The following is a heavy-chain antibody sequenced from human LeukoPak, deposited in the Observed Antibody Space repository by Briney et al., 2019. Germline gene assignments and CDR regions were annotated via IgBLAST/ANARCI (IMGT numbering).Heavy chain of an antibody. J-gene: IGHJ6*02. CDR2: IIPILGIA. CDR3: ARDNPDYDPNGYYYYGMDV. D-gene: IGHD3-16*01. Sequence: SVKVSCKASGGTFSSYAISWVRQAPGQGLEWMGRIIPILGIANYAQKFQGRVTITADKSTSTAYMELSSLRSEDTAVYYCARDNPDYDPNGYYYYGMDVWGQGTTVTVSS. CDR1: GGTFSSYA. V-gene: IGHV1-69*04.